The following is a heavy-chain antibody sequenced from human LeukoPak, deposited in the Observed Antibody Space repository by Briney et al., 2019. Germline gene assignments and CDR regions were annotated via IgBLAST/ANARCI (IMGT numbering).Heavy chain of an antibody. V-gene: IGHV3-23*01. CDR2: ISDTSTNT. CDR3: AKVPYPDDGSWRPPFMDV. CDR1: GFTFSNYA. Sequence: SGGSLRLSCAASGFTFSNYALSWVRQAPGKGLEWVLTISDTSTNTYYADSVTGRFTISRDNSMNTLYLQMNSLRAEDTAIYFCAKVPYPDDGSWRPPFMDVWGKGTTVTVSS. J-gene: IGHJ6*04. D-gene: IGHD3-10*01.